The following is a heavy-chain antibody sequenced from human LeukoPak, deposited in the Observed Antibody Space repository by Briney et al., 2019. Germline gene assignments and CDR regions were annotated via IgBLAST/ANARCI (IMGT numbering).Heavy chain of an antibody. Sequence: PSETLSLTCTVSGGSISSYYWSWIRQPPGKGLEWIGYIYYSGSTNYNPSLKSRVTISVDTSKNQFSLKLSSVTAADTAVYYCARDTRFLEWLFPFDYWGQGTLVTVSS. CDR2: IYYSGST. CDR3: ARDTRFLEWLFPFDY. J-gene: IGHJ4*02. D-gene: IGHD3-3*01. CDR1: GGSISSYY. V-gene: IGHV4-59*01.